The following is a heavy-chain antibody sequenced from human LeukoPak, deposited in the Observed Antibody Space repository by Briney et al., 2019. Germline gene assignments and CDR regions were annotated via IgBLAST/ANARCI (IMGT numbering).Heavy chain of an antibody. J-gene: IGHJ4*02. Sequence: GGSLRLSCAASGFTFSTYGMLWVRQAPGQGPEWVALIRYDGSNKYYADSVKGRFTISRDNSKDTLYLQMNSLRVEDTAMYYCAKAGTQQWLLFVGVYWGQGALVTVSS. CDR2: IRYDGSNK. CDR3: AKAGTQQWLLFVGVY. D-gene: IGHD6-19*01. CDR1: GFTFSTYG. V-gene: IGHV3-30*02.